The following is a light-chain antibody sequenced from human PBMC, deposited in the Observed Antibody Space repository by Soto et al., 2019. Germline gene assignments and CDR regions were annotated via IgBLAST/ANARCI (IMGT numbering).Light chain of an antibody. CDR2: DAS. Sequence: DIQMTQSPSTLSASVGDRVTITCRASQSFSGWLAWYQQKPGRAPKLLIYDASSLESGVPSRFSGSGSGTEFTLTISSLQPDDFATYYCQQYNDFYSLGQGTNLEI. CDR3: QQYNDFYS. J-gene: IGKJ2*03. CDR1: QSFSGW. V-gene: IGKV1-5*01.